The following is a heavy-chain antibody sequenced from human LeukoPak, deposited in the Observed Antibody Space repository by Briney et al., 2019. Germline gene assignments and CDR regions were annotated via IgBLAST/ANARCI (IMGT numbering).Heavy chain of an antibody. CDR3: AKPVPADIGAFDY. D-gene: IGHD2-2*01. J-gene: IGHJ4*02. CDR2: ISGSGGST. CDR1: GFTFSSNA. V-gene: IGHV3-23*01. Sequence: GGSLRFSCAASGFTFSSNARSWVGQAPGKGLKWFSAISGSGGSTYYADSVKGRFTISRDNSKNTLYLQMNSLRAEDTAVYYCAKPVPADIGAFDYWGQGTLVTVSS.